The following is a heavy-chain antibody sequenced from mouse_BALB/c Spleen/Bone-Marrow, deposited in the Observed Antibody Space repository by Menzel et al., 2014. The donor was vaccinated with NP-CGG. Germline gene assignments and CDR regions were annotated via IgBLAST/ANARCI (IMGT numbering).Heavy chain of an antibody. CDR2: IDPYDSET. J-gene: IGHJ3*01. V-gene: IGHV1-74*04. Sequence: VKLQESGAELVRPGASVKLSCKASGYTFTSYWMNWVKQRPEQGLEWIGRIDPYDSETHYNQKFKDKAILTVDKSSSTAYMQLSSLTSEDSAAYYCARGRDYDVFSYWGQGTLVTVSA. D-gene: IGHD2-4*01. CDR3: ARGRDYDVFSY. CDR1: GYTFTSYW.